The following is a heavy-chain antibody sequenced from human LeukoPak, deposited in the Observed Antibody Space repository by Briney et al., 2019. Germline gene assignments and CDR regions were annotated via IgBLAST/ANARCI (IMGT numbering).Heavy chain of an antibody. CDR3: ARDHCSGGSCYIDY. J-gene: IGHJ4*02. V-gene: IGHV4-59*01. CDR2: IYYSGST. Sequence: SETLSLTCTVSGYSISSGYYWGWVRQPPGKGLEWIGYIYYSGSTNYNPSLKSRVTISVDTSKNQFSLKLSSVTAADTAVYYCARDHCSGGSCYIDYWGQGTLVTVSS. CDR1: GYSISSGYY. D-gene: IGHD2-15*01.